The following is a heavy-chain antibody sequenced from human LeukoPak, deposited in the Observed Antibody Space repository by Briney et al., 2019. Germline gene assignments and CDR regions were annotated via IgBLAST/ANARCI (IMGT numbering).Heavy chain of an antibody. D-gene: IGHD6-19*01. CDR1: GYTFTSYD. J-gene: IGHJ4*02. V-gene: IGHV1-8*01. CDR3: TRSSSGGRDN. Sequence: ASVKVSCNASGYTFTSYDINRVRQAPGQGLEWMGWMTPNSGNTGYGQSFQGRITMTSDISIGRADMESSKLTCDDARIYYCTRSSSGGRDNWGQGTLVTVSA. CDR2: MTPNSGNT.